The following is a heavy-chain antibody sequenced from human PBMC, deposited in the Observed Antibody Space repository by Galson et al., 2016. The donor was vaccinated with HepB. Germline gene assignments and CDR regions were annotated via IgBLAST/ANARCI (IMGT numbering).Heavy chain of an antibody. V-gene: IGHV4-39*01. D-gene: IGHD2-15*01. CDR3: ARHVGRLSGGPGWFAP. Sequence: SETLSLTCTVSGGSISSSSYYWGWIRQPPGKGLEWIGSIYYSGSTYYNPSLKSRITISVDTSKNQFSLKLSSVTAADTALYYCARHVGRLSGGPGWFAPWGQGTLVTVSS. CDR2: IYYSGST. CDR1: GGSISSSSYY. J-gene: IGHJ5*02.